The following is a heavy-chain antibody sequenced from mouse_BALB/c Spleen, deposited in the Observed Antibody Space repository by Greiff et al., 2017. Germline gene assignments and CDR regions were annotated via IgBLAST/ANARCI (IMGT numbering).Heavy chain of an antibody. J-gene: IGHJ2*01. CDR3: ARRDYGSSDY. D-gene: IGHD1-1*01. V-gene: IGHV1S81*02. CDR1: GYTFTSYW. CDR2: INPSNGRT. Sequence: QVQLQQPGAELVKPWASVKLSCKASGYTFTSYWMHWVKQRPGQGLEWIGEINPSNGRTNYNEKFKSKATLTVDKSSSTAYMQLSSLTSEDSAVYYCARRDYGSSDYWGQGTTLTVSS.